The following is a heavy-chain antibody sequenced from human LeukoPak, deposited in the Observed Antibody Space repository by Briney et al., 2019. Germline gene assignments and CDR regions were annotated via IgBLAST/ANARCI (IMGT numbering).Heavy chain of an antibody. CDR3: ARHVDYDY. CDR2: ISYDGSNK. CDR1: GFTFSSYA. J-gene: IGHJ4*02. V-gene: IGHV3-30-3*01. Sequence: GGSLRLSCAASGFTFSSYAMHWVRQAPGKGLEWVAVISYDGSNKYYADSVKGRFTISRDNSKNTPYLQMNSLRAEDTAVYYCARHVDYDYWGQGTLVTVSS.